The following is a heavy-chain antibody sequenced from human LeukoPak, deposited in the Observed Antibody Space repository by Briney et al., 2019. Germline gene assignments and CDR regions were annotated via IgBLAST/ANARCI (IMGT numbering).Heavy chain of an antibody. CDR1: GGSFSGYY. CDR2: INHSGST. J-gene: IGHJ5*02. D-gene: IGHD6-13*01. V-gene: IGHV4-34*01. Sequence: PSETLSLTCAVYGGSFSGYYWSWIRQPPGKGLEWIGEINHSGSTNYNPSLKSRVTISVDTSKNQFSLKLSSVTAADTAVYYCARGPPSSWLNWFDPWGQGTLVTVSS. CDR3: ARGPPSSWLNWFDP.